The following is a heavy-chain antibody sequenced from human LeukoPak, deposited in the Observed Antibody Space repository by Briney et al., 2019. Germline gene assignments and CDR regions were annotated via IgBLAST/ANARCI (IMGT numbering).Heavy chain of an antibody. J-gene: IGHJ4*02. D-gene: IGHD4-23*01. CDR3: ARHVGGNNDY. CDR2: FYPGDSDS. Sequence: HGESLQISCKGSGYSFTSYWIGWVRQMPGKGLEWMGIFYPGDSDSRYSPSFQGQVTFSADKSISTAYLQWSSLKASDTAMYYCARHVGGNNDYWGQGTLVTVSS. CDR1: GYSFTSYW. V-gene: IGHV5-51*01.